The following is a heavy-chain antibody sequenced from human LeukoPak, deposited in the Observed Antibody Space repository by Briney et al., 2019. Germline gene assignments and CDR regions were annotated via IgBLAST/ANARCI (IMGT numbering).Heavy chain of an antibody. J-gene: IGHJ4*02. V-gene: IGHV1-46*03. CDR1: GYTFTSHY. D-gene: IGHD3-10*01. CDR2: INPSGGST. Sequence: GASVKVSCRASGYTFTSHYMHWVRQAPGQGLEWMGTINPSGGSTSYAQKLQGRVTMTRDTSTSTVYMEVSSLTSEDTAVYYCARGGSTGIFDYWGQGALVTVPP. CDR3: ARGGSTGIFDY.